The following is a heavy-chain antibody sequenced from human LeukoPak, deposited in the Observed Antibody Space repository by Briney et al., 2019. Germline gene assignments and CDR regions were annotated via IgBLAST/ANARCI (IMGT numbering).Heavy chain of an antibody. CDR3: ARCDSSSRDWFDP. CDR2: IYPSDSDT. V-gene: IGHV5-51*01. D-gene: IGHD6-13*01. Sequence: GESLKISCKGSGYSFTNSWIAWVRQMPGKGLEWMGIIYPSDSDTRYSPSFQGQVTISADKSINTAYLQWSSLKASDTAMYYCARCDSSSRDWFDPWGQGTLVTVSS. J-gene: IGHJ5*02. CDR1: GYSFTNSW.